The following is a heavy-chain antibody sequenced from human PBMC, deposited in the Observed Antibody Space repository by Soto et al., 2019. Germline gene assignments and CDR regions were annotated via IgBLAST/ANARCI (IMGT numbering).Heavy chain of an antibody. CDR2: IYYSGST. Sequence: SETLSLTCTVSGGSISSSSYYWGWIRQPPGKGLEWIGSIYYSGSTYYNPSLKSRVTISVDTCKNQFSLKLSSVTAADTAVYYCAIPGAFYYYYGMDVWGQGTTVTVSS. CDR1: GGSISSSSYY. J-gene: IGHJ6*02. D-gene: IGHD3-10*01. V-gene: IGHV4-39*01. CDR3: AIPGAFYYYYGMDV.